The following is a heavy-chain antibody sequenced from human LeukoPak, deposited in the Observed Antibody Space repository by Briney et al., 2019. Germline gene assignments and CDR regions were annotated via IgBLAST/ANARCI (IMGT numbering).Heavy chain of an antibody. Sequence: QSGGSLRLSGTASGFSFSGHWMHWARQLPGKGLVWVSRISPTGSTTSYADSVKGRFTVSRDNAKNTLYLQENNLRAEDTAVYYCARGPNSNWSGLDFWGQGTLLTVSS. CDR3: ARGPNSNWSGLDF. CDR2: ISPTGSTT. CDR1: GFSFSGHW. D-gene: IGHD6-6*01. V-gene: IGHV3-74*01. J-gene: IGHJ4*02.